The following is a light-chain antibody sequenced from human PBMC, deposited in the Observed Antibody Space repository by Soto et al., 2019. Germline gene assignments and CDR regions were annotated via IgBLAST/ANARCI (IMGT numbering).Light chain of an antibody. V-gene: IGKV1-5*03. CDR1: PSISSW. Sequence: DIQMTQSPSTLSASVGDRVTITCRASPSISSWLAWYQQKPGKVPKLLIYKASSLESGVPSRFSGSGTGTEFSLAISSLQPDDFGTYDCQQYHRYPLSFGPGTKVDVK. CDR3: QQYHRYPLS. CDR2: KAS. J-gene: IGKJ3*01.